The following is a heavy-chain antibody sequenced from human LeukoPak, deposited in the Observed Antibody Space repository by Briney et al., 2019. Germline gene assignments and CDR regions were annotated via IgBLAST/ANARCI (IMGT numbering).Heavy chain of an antibody. CDR1: GFTFSSYW. D-gene: IGHD3-3*01. CDR2: INGDGRNI. V-gene: IGHV3-74*01. CDR3: ARGPYYGFWSGQDY. Sequence: PGGSLRLSCVASGFTFSSYWMHWVRQDPRKGLVWVSRINGDGRNINYADSVRGRFTISRDNAKNSLYLQMNSLRAEDTAVYYCARGPYYGFWSGQDYWGQGTLVTVSS. J-gene: IGHJ4*02.